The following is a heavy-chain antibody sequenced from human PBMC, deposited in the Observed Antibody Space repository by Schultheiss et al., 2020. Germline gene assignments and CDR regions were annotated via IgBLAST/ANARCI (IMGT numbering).Heavy chain of an antibody. J-gene: IGHJ3*02. D-gene: IGHD6-19*01. CDR3: ARDYSSAVAGLWSPDAFDI. V-gene: IGHV4-30-4*07. CDR1: GGSISSGGYS. Sequence: SETLSLTCAVSGGSISSGGYSWSWIRQPPGKGLEWIGYVYSTGSTYYNPSLKSRVTISVDTSKNQFSLKLSSVTAADTAVYYCARDYSSAVAGLWSPDAFDIWGPGTMVTVSS. CDR2: VYSTGST.